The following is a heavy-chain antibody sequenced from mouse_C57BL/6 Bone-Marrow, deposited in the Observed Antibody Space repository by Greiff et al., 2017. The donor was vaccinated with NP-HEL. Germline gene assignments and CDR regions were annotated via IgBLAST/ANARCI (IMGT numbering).Heavy chain of an antibody. CDR3: ARLYSNRFAY. CDR1: GFSLTSYG. CDR2: IWSGGST. J-gene: IGHJ3*01. Sequence: VQLKQSGPGLVQPSQSLSITCTVSGFSLTSYGVHWVRQSPGKDLEWLGVIWSGGSTDYNAAFISRLSISKDNSKSQVFFKMNSLQADDTAIYYCARLYSNRFAYWGQGTLVTVSA. D-gene: IGHD2-5*01. V-gene: IGHV2-2*01.